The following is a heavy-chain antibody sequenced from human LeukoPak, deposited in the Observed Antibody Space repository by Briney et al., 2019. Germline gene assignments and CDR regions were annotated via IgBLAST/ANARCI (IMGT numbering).Heavy chain of an antibody. CDR3: ARDPAATAGVAAAGSYYFDY. D-gene: IGHD6-13*01. CDR1: GGTFSSYA. Sequence: GASVKVSCKASGGTFSSYAISWVRQAPGQGLEWMGRIIPILDIANYAQKFQGRVTITADKSTSTAYMELGSLRSEDTAVYYCARDPAATAGVAAAGSYYFDYWGQGTLVTVSS. CDR2: IIPILDIA. V-gene: IGHV1-69*04. J-gene: IGHJ4*02.